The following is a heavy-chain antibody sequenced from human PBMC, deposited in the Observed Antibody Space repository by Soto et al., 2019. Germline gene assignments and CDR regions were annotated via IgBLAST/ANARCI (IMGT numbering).Heavy chain of an antibody. V-gene: IGHV4-59*01. Sequence: SETLSLTCTVSGGSINSYYWTWIRQPPGKGLEWIGHVYYSGSTDYNPSLRSRLTISVDTSKNHFSLNLNSVTAADTALYYCARGYSSNWFRVDYWAQGILVTVSS. CDR3: ARGYSSNWFRVDY. CDR1: GGSINSYY. J-gene: IGHJ4*02. D-gene: IGHD6-13*01. CDR2: VYYSGST.